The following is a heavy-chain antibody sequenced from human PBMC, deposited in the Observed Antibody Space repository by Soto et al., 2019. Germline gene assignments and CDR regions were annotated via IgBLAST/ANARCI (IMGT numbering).Heavy chain of an antibody. J-gene: IGHJ6*02. V-gene: IGHV4-39*07. D-gene: IGHD3-16*01. CDR3: TRSPHNDPKVSYHGMDV. CDR1: GGSMNNSDLF. Sequence: PSETLSLTCIVSGGSMNNSDLFWGWIRQPPGKGLEWIGLISHNENTYYTPSLQSRVAISVDTSKNQFSLELTSVTAADTAMYFCTRSPHNDPKVSYHGMDVWGQGTTVTVSS. CDR2: ISHNENT.